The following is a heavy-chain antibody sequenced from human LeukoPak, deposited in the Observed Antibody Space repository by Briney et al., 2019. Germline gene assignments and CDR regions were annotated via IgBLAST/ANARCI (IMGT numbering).Heavy chain of an antibody. CDR3: AKRYYDFWSGYYWYNWFDP. CDR1: GGSISSSNW. Sequence: SETLSLTCAVSGGSISSSNWWSWVRQPPGKGLEWIGEINHSGSTNYNPSLKSRVTISVDTSKSQFSLKLSSVTAADTAVYYCAKRYYDFWSGYYWYNWFDPWGQGTLVTVSS. V-gene: IGHV4-4*02. D-gene: IGHD3-3*01. J-gene: IGHJ5*02. CDR2: INHSGST.